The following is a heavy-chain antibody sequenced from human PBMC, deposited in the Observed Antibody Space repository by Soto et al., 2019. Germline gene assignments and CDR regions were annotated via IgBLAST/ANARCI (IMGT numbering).Heavy chain of an antibody. Sequence: PGGSLRLSCAASGFTFSSYGMHWVRQAPGKGLEWVAVIWYDGSNKYYADSVKGRFTISRDNSKNTLYLQMNSLRAEDTAVYYCARDPNTNYYYYYSMVVWGQGTTVTVSS. J-gene: IGHJ6*02. D-gene: IGHD3-3*01. CDR1: GFTFSSYG. V-gene: IGHV3-33*01. CDR2: IWYDGSNK. CDR3: ARDPNTNYYYYYSMVV.